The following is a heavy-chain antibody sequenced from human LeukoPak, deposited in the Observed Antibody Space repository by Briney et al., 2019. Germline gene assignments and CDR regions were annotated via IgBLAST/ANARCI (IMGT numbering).Heavy chain of an antibody. CDR2: INWNGGST. D-gene: IGHD3-9*01. Sequence: PGGSLRLSCAASGFTFDDYGMSWVRQAPGKGLERVSGINWNGGSTGYADSVKGRFTISRDNSKNTLYLQMNSLRAEDTAVYYCAKDFVAPYDILTIGGMDVWGQGTTVTVSS. J-gene: IGHJ6*02. CDR1: GFTFDDYG. CDR3: AKDFVAPYDILTIGGMDV. V-gene: IGHV3-20*04.